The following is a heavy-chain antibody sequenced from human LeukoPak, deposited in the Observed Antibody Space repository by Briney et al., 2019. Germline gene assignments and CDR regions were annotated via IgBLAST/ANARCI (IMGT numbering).Heavy chain of an antibody. V-gene: IGHV4-59*01. CDR2: IYYSGST. D-gene: IGHD1-26*01. J-gene: IGHJ6*02. CDR3: ARDGKISPYSGMDV. Sequence: SETLSLTCTVSGDSISYYYWSWIRQPPGKGLEWVGYIYYSGSTDYNPSLKSRVSISVDTSKNQFSLKLNSVTPADTAVYYCARDGKISPYSGMDVWGQGTTVTVSS. CDR1: GDSISYYY.